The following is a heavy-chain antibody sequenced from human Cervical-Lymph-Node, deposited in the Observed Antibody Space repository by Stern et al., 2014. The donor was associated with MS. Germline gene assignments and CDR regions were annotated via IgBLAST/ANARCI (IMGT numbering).Heavy chain of an antibody. J-gene: IGHJ6*02. CDR3: ARGRSGQYGMDV. Sequence: QVQLVQSGAEVKTPGSSVKVSCKASGYTFTSYAMHWVRQAPGQRLEWMGWINAGNGNTKYSQKFQGRVTITRDTAASTAYMELSSLRSEDTAVYYCARGRSGQYGMDVWGQGTTVTVSS. CDR2: INAGNGNT. V-gene: IGHV1-3*01. D-gene: IGHD3-10*01. CDR1: GYTFTSYA.